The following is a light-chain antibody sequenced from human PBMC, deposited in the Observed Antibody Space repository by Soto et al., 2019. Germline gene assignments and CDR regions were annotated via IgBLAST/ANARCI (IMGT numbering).Light chain of an antibody. CDR1: QSIRNNY. J-gene: IGKJ4*01. V-gene: IGKV3-20*01. CDR3: QQYGGSPT. CDR2: GAS. Sequence: EIVLTQSPGTLSLSPGERATLSCRASQSIRNNYLAWYQQKPGQAPRLVIYGASSRAPGIPDRFSGSGSGTDFTLTITRLEPEDFAVYYCQQYGGSPTFGGGAKVDI.